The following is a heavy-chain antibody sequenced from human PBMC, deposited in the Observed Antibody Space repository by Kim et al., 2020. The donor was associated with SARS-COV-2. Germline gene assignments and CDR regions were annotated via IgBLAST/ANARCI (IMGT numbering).Heavy chain of an antibody. V-gene: IGHV3-9*01. CDR2: ISWNSGSI. J-gene: IGHJ4*02. CDR1: GFTFDDYA. CDR3: AKDTQYSSGWTGRDFDY. D-gene: IGHD6-19*01. Sequence: GGSLRLSCAASGFTFDDYAMHWVRQAPGKGLEWVSGISWNSGSIGYADSVKGRFTISRDNAKNSLYLQMNSLRAEDTALYYCAKDTQYSSGWTGRDFDYWGQGTLVTVSS.